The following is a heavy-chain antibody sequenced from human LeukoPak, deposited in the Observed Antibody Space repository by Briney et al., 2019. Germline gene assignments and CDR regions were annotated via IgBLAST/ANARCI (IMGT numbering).Heavy chain of an antibody. D-gene: IGHD3-22*01. CDR3: ARETYYYDSSGSRTIDY. CDR2: IYYSGST. J-gene: IGHJ4*02. Sequence: SETLSLTCTVSGGSIGSGGYYWSWIRQHPGKGLEWIGYIYYSGSTYYNPSLKSQVTISVDTSKNQFSLKLSSVTAADTAVYYCARETYYYDSSGSRTIDYWGQGTLVTVSS. CDR1: GGSIGSGGYY. V-gene: IGHV4-31*01.